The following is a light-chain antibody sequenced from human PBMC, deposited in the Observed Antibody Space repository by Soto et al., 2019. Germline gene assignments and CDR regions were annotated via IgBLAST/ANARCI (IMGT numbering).Light chain of an antibody. CDR3: QQRSTAIT. CDR1: QSVSSY. CDR2: DAS. Sequence: EIVLTQSRAILSLSPGERATLSCRASQSVSSYLAWYQQKPGQAPRLLIYDASNRATGIPARFSGSGSGTDFTLTISSLEPEDFAVYYCQQRSTAITFGQGTRLEIK. V-gene: IGKV3-11*01. J-gene: IGKJ5*01.